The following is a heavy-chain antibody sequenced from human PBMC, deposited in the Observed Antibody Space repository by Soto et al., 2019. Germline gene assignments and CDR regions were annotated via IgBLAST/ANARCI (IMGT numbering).Heavy chain of an antibody. CDR1: GFTFSNAG. Sequence: GGSLRLSCAASGFTFSNAGMRWVRQAPGKGLEWVGRIKSKTDGGTTDYAAPVKGRFTISRDDSKNTLYLQMNSLKTEDTAVYYCTTDPSERGDPYYYYGMDVWGQGTTVTVSS. D-gene: IGHD2-21*02. CDR2: IKSKTDGGTT. J-gene: IGHJ6*02. CDR3: TTDPSERGDPYYYYGMDV. V-gene: IGHV3-15*01.